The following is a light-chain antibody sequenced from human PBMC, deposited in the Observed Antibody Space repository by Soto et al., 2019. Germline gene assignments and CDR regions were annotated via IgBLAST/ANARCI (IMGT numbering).Light chain of an antibody. CDR2: YDN. J-gene: IGLJ1*01. Sequence: SYELTQPPSESVAPGGTASITCGGNNIGRKSVHWYQQKPGQAPVQVIYYDNDRPSGIPERFSGSNSGNTATLTISRVEAGDEADYYCHVWDSSSDHHVFGTGTKLTVL. V-gene: IGLV3-21*04. CDR3: HVWDSSSDHHV. CDR1: NIGRKS.